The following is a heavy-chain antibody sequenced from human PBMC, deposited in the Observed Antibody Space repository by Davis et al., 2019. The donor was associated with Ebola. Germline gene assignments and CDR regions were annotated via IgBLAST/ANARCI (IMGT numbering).Heavy chain of an antibody. CDR3: ARDLVKGYSSSWDGTDY. J-gene: IGHJ4*02. D-gene: IGHD6-13*01. CDR2: IYHSGST. V-gene: IGHV4-4*02. CDR1: GGSISSSNW. Sequence: SETLSLTCAVSGGSISSSNWWSWVRQPPGKGLEWIGEIYHSGSTNYNPSLKSRVTISVDKSKNQFSLKLSSVTAADTAVYYCARDLVKGYSSSWDGTDYWGQGTQVTVSS.